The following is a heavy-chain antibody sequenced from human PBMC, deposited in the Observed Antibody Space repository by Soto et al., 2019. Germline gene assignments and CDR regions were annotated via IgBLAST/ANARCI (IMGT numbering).Heavy chain of an antibody. CDR1: GGSISSGDYY. Sequence: PSETLSLTCTVSGGSISSGDYYWSWIRQPPGKGLEWIGYIYYSGSTYYNPSLKSRVTISVDTSKNQFSLKLSSVTAADTAVYYCARDIAARPGGYYYYGMDVWGQGTTVTVSS. D-gene: IGHD6-6*01. V-gene: IGHV4-30-4*01. CDR2: IYYSGST. CDR3: ARDIAARPGGYYYYGMDV. J-gene: IGHJ6*02.